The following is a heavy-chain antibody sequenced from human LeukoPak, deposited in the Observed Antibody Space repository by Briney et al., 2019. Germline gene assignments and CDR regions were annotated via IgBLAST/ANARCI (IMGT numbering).Heavy chain of an antibody. Sequence: GESLRISCKGSGYSFTTYWIGWVRQMPGKGLEWMGIIYPGDSDTRYSPSFQGQVTISADKSISTAYLQWSSLKASDTAIYYCARGKIGYSYGSYYWGQGTLVTVSS. D-gene: IGHD5-18*01. CDR2: IYPGDSDT. J-gene: IGHJ4*02. V-gene: IGHV5-51*01. CDR3: ARGKIGYSYGSYY. CDR1: GYSFTTYW.